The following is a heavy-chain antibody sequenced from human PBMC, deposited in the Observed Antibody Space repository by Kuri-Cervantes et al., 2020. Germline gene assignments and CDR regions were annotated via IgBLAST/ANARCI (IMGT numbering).Heavy chain of an antibody. CDR2: INHSGST. D-gene: IGHD3-22*01. V-gene: IGHV4-34*01. CDR3: ARVLYYDSSGYYVGAFDI. Sequence: SETLSLTCAVYGGSFSGYYWSWIRQPPGKGLEWIGEINHSGSTNYNPSLKSRVTISVDTSKNQFSLKLSSVTAADTAVYYCARVLYYDSSGYYVGAFDIWGQGTMVTVSS. J-gene: IGHJ3*02. CDR1: GGSFSGYY.